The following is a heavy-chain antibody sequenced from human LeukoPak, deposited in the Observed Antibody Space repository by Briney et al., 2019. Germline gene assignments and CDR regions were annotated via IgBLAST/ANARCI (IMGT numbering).Heavy chain of an antibody. CDR2: MNPKSGNT. D-gene: IGHD3-16*02. CDR1: GYTFTSYD. V-gene: IGHV1-8*03. Sequence: ASVKVSRKGSGYTFTSYDINWVRQATGQGREWMGWMNPKSGNTGYAQKFQGRVTITRNTSISTAYMELSSLRSEATAVYYCARSLRSFRFDYWGQGTLVPVSS. CDR3: ARSLRSFRFDY. J-gene: IGHJ4*02.